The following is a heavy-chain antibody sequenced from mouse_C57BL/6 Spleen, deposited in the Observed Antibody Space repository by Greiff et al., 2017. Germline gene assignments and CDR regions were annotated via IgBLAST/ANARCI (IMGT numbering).Heavy chain of an antibody. CDR2: IRLKSDNYAT. Sequence: DVMLVESGGGLVQPGGSMKLSCVASGFTFSNYWMNWVRQSPEKGLEWVAQIRLKSDNYATHYAESVKGRFTISRDDSKSSVYLQMNNLRAEDTGIYYCTRRGNAMDYWGQGTSVTVSS. CDR1: GFTFSNYW. V-gene: IGHV6-3*01. J-gene: IGHJ4*01. CDR3: TRRGNAMDY.